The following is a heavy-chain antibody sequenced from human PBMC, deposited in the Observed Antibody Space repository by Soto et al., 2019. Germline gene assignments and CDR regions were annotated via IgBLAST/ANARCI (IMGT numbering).Heavy chain of an antibody. CDR1: GGTFSSYA. J-gene: IGHJ4*02. Sequence: EASVKVSCKASGGTFSSYAISWVRQAPGRGLEWMGGIIPIFGTANYAQKFQGRVTITADESTSTAYMELSSLRSEDTAVYYCASGPAIEAPDYWGQGTPVTVSS. CDR3: ASGPAIEAPDY. V-gene: IGHV1-69*13. CDR2: IIPIFGTA.